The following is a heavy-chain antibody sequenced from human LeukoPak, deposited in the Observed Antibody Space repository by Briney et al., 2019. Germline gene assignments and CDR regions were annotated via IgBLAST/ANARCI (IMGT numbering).Heavy chain of an antibody. Sequence: GGSLRLSCGASGFTFNTYWMHWVRQAPGKGLVWVSRINNDGSDTSYADSVKGRFTISRDNAKNTLYLQMNSLRAEDTAVYYCAKDSAKKYDDYWGQGTLVTVSS. CDR3: AKDSAKKYDDY. D-gene: IGHD2/OR15-2a*01. J-gene: IGHJ4*02. CDR1: GFTFNTYW. CDR2: INNDGSDT. V-gene: IGHV3-74*01.